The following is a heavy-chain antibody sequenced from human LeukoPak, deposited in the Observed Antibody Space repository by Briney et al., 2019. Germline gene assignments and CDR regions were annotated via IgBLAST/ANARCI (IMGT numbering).Heavy chain of an antibody. CDR1: GGSFSGYY. CDR3: ARHYYYYYMDV. J-gene: IGHJ6*03. Sequence: PSETLSLTCAVYGGSFSGYYWSWIRQPPGKGLEWIGYIYYSGSTNYNPSLKSRVTISVDTSKNQFSLKLSSVTAADTAVYYCARHYYYYYMDVWGKGTTVTVSS. CDR2: IYYSGST. V-gene: IGHV4-59*01.